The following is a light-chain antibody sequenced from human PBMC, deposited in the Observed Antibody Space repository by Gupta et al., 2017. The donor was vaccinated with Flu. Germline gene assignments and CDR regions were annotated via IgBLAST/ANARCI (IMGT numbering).Light chain of an antibody. CDR2: YAS. Sequence: GERATLSCRAGHNIGTNLAWYQQKPGQAPRLLISYASTRATGIPARFSGSGPGTDFTLTISGLQSEDFAIYYCQQCNNWPLTFGGGTKVEIK. CDR3: QQCNNWPLT. V-gene: IGKV3-15*01. CDR1: HNIGTN. J-gene: IGKJ4*01.